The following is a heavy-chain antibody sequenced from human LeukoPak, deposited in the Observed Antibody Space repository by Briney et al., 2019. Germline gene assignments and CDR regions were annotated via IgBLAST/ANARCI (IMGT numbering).Heavy chain of an antibody. J-gene: IGHJ4*02. CDR2: INPSGGST. Sequence: ASVKVSCKASGGTFSSYAISWVRQAPGQGLEWMGIINPSGGSTSYAQKFQGRVTMTRDMSTSTVYMELSSLRSEDTAVYCCASLSYYGSGSYPPLDYWGQGTLVTVSS. CDR1: GGTFSSYA. D-gene: IGHD3-10*01. CDR3: ASLSYYGSGSYPPLDY. V-gene: IGHV1-46*01.